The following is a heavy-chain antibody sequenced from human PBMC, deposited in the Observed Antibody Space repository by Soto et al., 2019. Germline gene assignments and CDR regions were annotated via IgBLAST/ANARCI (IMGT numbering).Heavy chain of an antibody. D-gene: IGHD6-6*01. CDR1: GYSIRSGYF. V-gene: IGHV4-38-2*01. CDR3: ARSMYSTSAQLYYGMDV. J-gene: IGHJ6*02. CDR2: MYHSGIT. Sequence: TLSLTCAVSGYSIRSGYFWGWIRQPPGKGLEWIGSMYHSGITYYNLPLKSRVTISVDTSKNQLSLKLSSATAADTAVYYCARSMYSTSAQLYYGMDVWGQGTTVTVS.